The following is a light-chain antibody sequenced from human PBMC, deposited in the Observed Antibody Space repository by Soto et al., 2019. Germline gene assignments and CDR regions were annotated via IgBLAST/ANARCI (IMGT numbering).Light chain of an antibody. J-gene: IGKJ1*01. Sequence: DIQLTQSPSFLSASVGDRVTTTCRASQGISSYLAWYQQKPGKAPKLLIYAASTLQYGVPSRFSGSGSGTEFTLTISSLQPEDFATYYCQQVNSYPRAFGQGTKVEIK. CDR1: QGISSY. V-gene: IGKV1-9*01. CDR2: AAS. CDR3: QQVNSYPRA.